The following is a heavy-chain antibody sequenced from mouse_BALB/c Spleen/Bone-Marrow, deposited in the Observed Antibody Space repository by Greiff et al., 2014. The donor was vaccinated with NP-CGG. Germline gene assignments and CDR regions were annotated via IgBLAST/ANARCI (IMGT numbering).Heavy chain of an antibody. D-gene: IGHD2-1*01. CDR1: GYSFTNYW. Sequence: QVQLQQSGAELAKPGASVKMSCKASGYSFTNYWMHWVKQRPGQGLEWIGYISPSTGYSEYNQKFKDKATLTADKSSNIAYMQLSSLTSEDSAVYCCARYGNYPLFAYWGQGTLVTVSA. J-gene: IGHJ3*01. V-gene: IGHV1-7*01. CDR2: ISPSTGYS. CDR3: ARYGNYPLFAY.